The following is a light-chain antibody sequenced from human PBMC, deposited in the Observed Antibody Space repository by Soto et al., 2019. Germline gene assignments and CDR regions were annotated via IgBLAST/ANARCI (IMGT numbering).Light chain of an antibody. CDR2: LGS. CDR1: QSLLHSNGYNY. J-gene: IGKJ2*01. CDR3: MQALQTPYT. Sequence: DTVLTQSPLSLPVTPGESASISCRSSQSLLHSNGYNYLDWYLQKPGQSPQLLIYLGSNRASGVPDRLSGSGSGTDFTLKISRVEAEDVGVYHCMQALQTPYTFGQGTKLEIK. V-gene: IGKV2-28*01.